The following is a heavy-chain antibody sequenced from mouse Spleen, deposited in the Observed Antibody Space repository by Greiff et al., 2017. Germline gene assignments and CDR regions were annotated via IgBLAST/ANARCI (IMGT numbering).Heavy chain of an antibody. CDR1: GYTFTSYW. V-gene: IGHV1-87*01. D-gene: IGHD2-5*01. Sequence: VKVVESGAELARPGASVKLSCKASGYTFTSYWMQWVKQRPGQGLEWIGAIYPGDGDTRYTQKFKGKATLTADKSSSTAYMQLSSLASEDSAVYYCARLGLSNYYAMDYWGQGTSVTVSS. CDR3: ARLGLSNYYAMDY. J-gene: IGHJ4*01. CDR2: IYPGDGDT.